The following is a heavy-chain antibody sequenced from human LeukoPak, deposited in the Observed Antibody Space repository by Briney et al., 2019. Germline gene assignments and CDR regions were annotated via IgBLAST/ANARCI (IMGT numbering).Heavy chain of an antibody. V-gene: IGHV4-34*01. CDR3: ARASSYDSVTRYDPAWFGP. Sequence: SETLSLTCAVYGGSLSGFYWSWIRQPPGKGLEWIGEINHNGSTNYNPSLKSRVTMSMDTSKKQLSLRVTSVTAADTAVYYCARASSYDSVTRYDPAWFGPWGQGTLVTVSS. D-gene: IGHD3-22*01. CDR1: GGSLSGFY. CDR2: INHNGST. J-gene: IGHJ5*02.